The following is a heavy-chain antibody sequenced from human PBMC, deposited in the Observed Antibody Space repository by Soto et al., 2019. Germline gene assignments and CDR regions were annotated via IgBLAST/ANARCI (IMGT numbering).Heavy chain of an antibody. J-gene: IGHJ4*02. CDR1: GGSISSSSYY. D-gene: IGHD3-22*01. V-gene: IGHV4-39*01. CDR2: IYYSGST. CDR3: ARHYYDSSGHHNYFDY. Sequence: LETLSLTCTVSGGSISSSSYYWGWIRQPPGKGLEWIGSIYYSGSTYYNPSLKSRVTISVDTSKNQFSLKLSSVTAADTAVYYCARHYYDSSGHHNYFDYWGQGTLVTVSS.